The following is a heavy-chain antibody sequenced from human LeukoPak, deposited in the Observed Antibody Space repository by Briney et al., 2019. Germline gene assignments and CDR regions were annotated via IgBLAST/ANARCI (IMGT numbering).Heavy chain of an antibody. J-gene: IGHJ6*03. V-gene: IGHV4-39*07. CDR3: ARYPLPLYSNYHTAPYYYMDV. CDR2: IYYSGST. Sequence: SETLSLTCTVSGGSISSSSYYWGWIRQPPGKGLEWIGSIYYSGSTYYNPSLKSRVTISVDTSKNQFSLKLSSATAADTAVYYCARYPLPLYSNYHTAPYYYMDVWGKGTTVTVSS. CDR1: GGSISSSSYY. D-gene: IGHD4-11*01.